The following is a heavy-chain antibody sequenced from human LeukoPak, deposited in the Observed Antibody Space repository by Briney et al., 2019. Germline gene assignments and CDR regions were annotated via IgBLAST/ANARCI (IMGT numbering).Heavy chain of an antibody. CDR2: IRYDGSNK. J-gene: IGHJ4*02. CDR3: AKEGYSSRYYFDY. Sequence: GGSLRLSCAASGFTFSSYGMHWVRQAPGKGLEWVAFIRYDGSNKYYADSVKGRFTISRDNSKNTLYLQMNSLRAEDTAVYYCAKEGYSSRYYFDYWGQGTLVTVSS. V-gene: IGHV3-30*02. D-gene: IGHD6-19*01. CDR1: GFTFSSYG.